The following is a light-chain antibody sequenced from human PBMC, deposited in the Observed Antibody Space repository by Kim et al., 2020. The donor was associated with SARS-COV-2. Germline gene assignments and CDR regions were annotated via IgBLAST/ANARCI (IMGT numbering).Light chain of an antibody. J-gene: IGLJ3*02. Sequence: LRQTVMITCQGTSIRTDFATCYRQKPVQTPIVVIYGKNNRPSGIPDRFSGSCSGSTDPLAITVTPASGEADYYCNSHDSHDSVVFGGGTQLTVL. V-gene: IGLV3-19*01. CDR2: GKN. CDR3: NSHDSHDSVV. CDR1: SIRTDF.